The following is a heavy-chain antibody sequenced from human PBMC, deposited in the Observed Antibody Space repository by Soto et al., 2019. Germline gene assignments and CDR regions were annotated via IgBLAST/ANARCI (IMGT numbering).Heavy chain of an antibody. J-gene: IGHJ4*02. CDR1: GFTFSSYG. CDR2: ISYDGSNK. V-gene: IGHV3-30*18. Sequence: PGGSLRLSCAASGFTFSSYGMHWVRQAPGKGLEWVAVISYDGSNKYYADSVKGRFTISRDNSKNTLYLQMNSLRAEDTAVYYCAKDVGIAAAGNFYWGQGTLVTVSS. D-gene: IGHD6-13*01. CDR3: AKDVGIAAAGNFY.